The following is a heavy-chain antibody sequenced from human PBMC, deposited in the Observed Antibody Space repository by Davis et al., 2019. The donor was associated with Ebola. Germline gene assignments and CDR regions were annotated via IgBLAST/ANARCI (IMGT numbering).Heavy chain of an antibody. CDR2: IIPIFGTA. D-gene: IGHD5-24*01. J-gene: IGHJ2*01. CDR1: GGTFSSYA. Sequence: SVKVSCKASGGTFSSYAISWVRQAPGQGLEWMGGIIPIFGTANYAQKFQGRVTITADESTSTAYMELSSLRSEDTAVYYRASPQRGRRDGYKNSADYWYFDLWGRGTLVTVSS. CDR3: ASPQRGRRDGYKNSADYWYFDL. V-gene: IGHV1-69*13.